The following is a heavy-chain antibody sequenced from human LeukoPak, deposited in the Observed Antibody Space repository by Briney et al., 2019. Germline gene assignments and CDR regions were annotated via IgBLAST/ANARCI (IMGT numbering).Heavy chain of an antibody. Sequence: SETLSLTCSVSGGSISSSTYYWGWIRQPPGKGLEWIGNIYNSGSTYYNPSLKSRVTISVDTSKNQFSLKLSSVTAADTAVYYCARTGSTVTMLYPFDHWGQGTLVTVSS. CDR1: GGSISSSTYY. CDR2: IYNSGST. CDR3: ARTGSTVTMLYPFDH. V-gene: IGHV4-39*01. J-gene: IGHJ4*02. D-gene: IGHD4-17*01.